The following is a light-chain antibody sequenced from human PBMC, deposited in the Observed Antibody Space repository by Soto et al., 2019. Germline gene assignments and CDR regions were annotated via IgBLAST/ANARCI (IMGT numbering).Light chain of an antibody. V-gene: IGKV3-20*01. CDR2: GAS. Sequence: EIVLTQSPGTLSLSPGERATLSCRASQSVSSSYLAWYQQIPGQAPRLLIYGASRRTTAIPDRFSGSGSGTDFTLTISRLEPEDFAVYYCQQYGSSVTFGGGTKVEIK. CDR1: QSVSSSY. J-gene: IGKJ4*01. CDR3: QQYGSSVT.